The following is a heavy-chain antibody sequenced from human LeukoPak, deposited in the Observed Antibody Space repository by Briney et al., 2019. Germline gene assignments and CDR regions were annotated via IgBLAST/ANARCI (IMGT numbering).Heavy chain of an antibody. CDR2: IYSGGST. V-gene: IGHV3-53*01. J-gene: IGHJ4*02. Sequence: GGSLRLSCAASGFTVSSNYMSWVRQAPGKGLECVSVIYSGGSTYYADSVKGRFTISRDNSKNTLYLRMNSLRAEDTAVYYCARYPSDQYYFDYWGQGTLVTVSS. CDR1: GFTVSSNY. CDR3: ARYPSDQYYFDY.